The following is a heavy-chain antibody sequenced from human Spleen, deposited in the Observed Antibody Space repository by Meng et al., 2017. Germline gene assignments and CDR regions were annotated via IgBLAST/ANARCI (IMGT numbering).Heavy chain of an antibody. CDR3: ARGTPGRSYSDY. D-gene: IGHD3-10*01. CDR2: LGAHDGDT. Sequence: QVQPVQSGPELKKPGASGKASCKASDYTFTCYGVSWVRQAPGQGLEWMAWLGAHDGDTSHAPKFQGRVTVSADRPTATAYMELRSLRSDDTAVYYCARGTPGRSYSDYWGQGTLVTVSS. V-gene: IGHV1-18*01. J-gene: IGHJ4*02. CDR1: DYTFTCYG.